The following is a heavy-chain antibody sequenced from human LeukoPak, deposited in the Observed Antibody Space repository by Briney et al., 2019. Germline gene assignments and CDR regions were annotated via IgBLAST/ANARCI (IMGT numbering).Heavy chain of an antibody. CDR2: ISGSGGST. Sequence: GGSLRLSCAASGFTFSSYPMSPVCQALGKGLDWVSTISGSGGSTYYADSVNGRFTISRDNSKNTLYLQMNSLRAEDTAVYYCAKETNQAVAGALDYWGQGTLVTVSS. D-gene: IGHD6-19*01. CDR3: AKETNQAVAGALDY. CDR1: GFTFSSYP. V-gene: IGHV3-23*01. J-gene: IGHJ4*02.